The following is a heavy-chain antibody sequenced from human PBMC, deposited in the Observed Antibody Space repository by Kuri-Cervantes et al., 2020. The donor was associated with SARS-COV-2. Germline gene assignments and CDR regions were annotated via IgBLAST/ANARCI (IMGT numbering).Heavy chain of an antibody. CDR3: AREGLSEVELLDY. D-gene: IGHD1-26*01. CDR1: GFTFSSYW. Sequence: GESLKISCAASGFTFSSYWMSWVRQAPGKGLEWVAVISYDGSNKYYADSVKGRFTISRDNSKNTLYLQMNSLRAEDTAVYYCAREGLSEVELLDYWGQGTLVTVSS. CDR2: ISYDGSNK. V-gene: IGHV3-30-3*01. J-gene: IGHJ4*02.